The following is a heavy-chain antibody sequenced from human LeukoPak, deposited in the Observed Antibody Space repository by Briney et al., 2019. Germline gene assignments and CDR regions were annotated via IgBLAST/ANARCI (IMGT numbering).Heavy chain of an antibody. Sequence: PGGSLRLSCVASGFNFSDYYMNWIRQSPGKGLEWISYMSSRSGIIYYADSVKGRFTISRDNARNSLYLQMNSLRAEDTAVYYCANEGGIAARPFRYWGQGTLVTVSS. CDR2: MSSRSGII. D-gene: IGHD6-6*01. J-gene: IGHJ4*02. CDR3: ANEGGIAARPFRY. V-gene: IGHV3-11*01. CDR1: GFNFSDYY.